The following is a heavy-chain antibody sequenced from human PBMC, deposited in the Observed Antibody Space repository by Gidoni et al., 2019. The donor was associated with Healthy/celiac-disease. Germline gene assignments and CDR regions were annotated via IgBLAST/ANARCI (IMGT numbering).Heavy chain of an antibody. CDR3: ARHEKAYSSGWDDAFDI. Sequence: EVPLVPSGAEVKTPGASLKISCKGSGYSFPSYWIGWVRQMPGKGLEWMGIIYPGDSDTRYSPSFQGQVTISAAKSISTADLQWSSLKASDTAMYYCARHEKAYSSGWDDAFDIWGQGTMVTVSS. CDR1: GYSFPSYW. J-gene: IGHJ3*02. CDR2: IYPGDSDT. V-gene: IGHV5-51*01. D-gene: IGHD6-19*01.